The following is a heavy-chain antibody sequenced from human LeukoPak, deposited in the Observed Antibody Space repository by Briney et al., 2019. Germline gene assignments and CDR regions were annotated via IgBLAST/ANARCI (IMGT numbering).Heavy chain of an antibody. CDR2: ISAYNGNT. D-gene: IGHD3-9*01. V-gene: IGHV1-18*01. CDR3: ARVPYYDILTGYSGP. CDR1: GYTFTSYG. Sequence: ASVMVSCKASGYTFTSYGISWVRQAPGQGLEWMGWISAYNGNTNYAQKLQGRVTMTTDTSTSTAYMELRSLRSDDTAVYYCARVPYYDILTGYSGPWGQGTLVTVSS. J-gene: IGHJ5*02.